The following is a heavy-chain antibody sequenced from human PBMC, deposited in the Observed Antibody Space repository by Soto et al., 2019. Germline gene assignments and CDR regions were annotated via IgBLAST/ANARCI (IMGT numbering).Heavy chain of an antibody. CDR1: GYTFTGYY. J-gene: IGHJ6*02. V-gene: IGHV1-2*02. D-gene: IGHD3-3*01. CDR2: INPNSGGT. CDR3: ARDKVTIFGVVMTNYYYYYGMDV. Sequence: ASVKVSCKASGYTFTGYYMHWVRQAPGQGLEWMGWINPNSGGTNYAQKFQGRVTMTRDTSISTAYMELSRLRSDDTAVYYCARDKVTIFGVVMTNYYYYYGMDVWGQGXTVTVSS.